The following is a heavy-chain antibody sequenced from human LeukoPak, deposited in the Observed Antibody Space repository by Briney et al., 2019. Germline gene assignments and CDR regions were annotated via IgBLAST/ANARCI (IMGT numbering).Heavy chain of an antibody. J-gene: IGHJ4*02. CDR3: AKDMGGTMIVVAIDY. V-gene: IGHV3-9*03. D-gene: IGHD3-22*01. CDR2: ISWNSGSI. Sequence: GRPLRLSCAASGFTFDDYAVHWVRQAPGKGLEWVSGISWNSGSIGYEDSVKVRFTISRDNAKNSLYLQMNSLRAEDMALYYCAKDMGGTMIVVAIDYWGQGTLVTVSS. CDR1: GFTFDDYA.